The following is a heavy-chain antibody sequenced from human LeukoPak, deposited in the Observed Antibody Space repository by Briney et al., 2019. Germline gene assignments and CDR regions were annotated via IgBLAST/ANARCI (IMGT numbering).Heavy chain of an antibody. CDR2: ISYGGSNK. CDR1: GFTFSRYG. Sequence: GGSLRLSCAASGFTFSRYGMHWVRQAPGKGLEWVAVISYGGSNKNYADSVKGRFTISRDNSKNTLYLQMNSLRPEDAAVYYCAKERATETRRLDYWGQGTLVTASS. V-gene: IGHV3-30*18. CDR3: AKERATETRRLDY. J-gene: IGHJ4*02.